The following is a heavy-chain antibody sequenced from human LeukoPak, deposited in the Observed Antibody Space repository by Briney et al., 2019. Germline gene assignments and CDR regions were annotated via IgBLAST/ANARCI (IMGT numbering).Heavy chain of an antibody. J-gene: IGHJ4*02. Sequence: SETLSLTCTVSGGSISSSSYYWGWIRQPPGKGLEWIGSIYYSGSSYYNPSLKSRVTISVHTSKNQFSLKLSSVTAADTAVYYCARQALWFFDHWGQGTLVTVPS. CDR1: GGSISSSSYY. D-gene: IGHD2-21*01. V-gene: IGHV4-39*01. CDR2: IYYSGSS. CDR3: ARQALWFFDH.